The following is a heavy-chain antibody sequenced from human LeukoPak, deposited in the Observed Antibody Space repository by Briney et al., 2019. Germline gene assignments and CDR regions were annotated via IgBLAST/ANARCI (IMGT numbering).Heavy chain of an antibody. CDR2: MSYDGSNK. V-gene: IGHV3-30*04. Sequence: QPGRSLRLSCAASGFTFSSYAMHWVRQAPGKGLEWVAVMSYDGSNKYYADSVKGRFTISRDNSKNTLYLQMNSLRAEDTAVYYCARDFSGSYYYFDYCGQGTLVTVSS. CDR1: GFTFSSYA. CDR3: ARDFSGSYYYFDY. J-gene: IGHJ4*02. D-gene: IGHD1-26*01.